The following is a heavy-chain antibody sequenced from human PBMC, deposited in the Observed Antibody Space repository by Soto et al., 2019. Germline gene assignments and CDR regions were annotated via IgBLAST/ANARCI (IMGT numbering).Heavy chain of an antibody. CDR1: GFNLSAYS. D-gene: IGHD6-6*01. CDR2: ISSHTYI. Sequence: GGSLRLSCAASGFNLSAYSMNWVRQAPGKGLEWVSSISSHTYIYYADSMKGRFTISRDNAKNSVYLQMTGLRAEDTALYYCATKYISHDGLDVWGQGTTVTVSS. J-gene: IGHJ6*02. CDR3: ATKYISHDGLDV. V-gene: IGHV3-21*01.